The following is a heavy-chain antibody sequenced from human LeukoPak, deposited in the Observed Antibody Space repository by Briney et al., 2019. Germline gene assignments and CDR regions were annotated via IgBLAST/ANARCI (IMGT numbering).Heavy chain of an antibody. J-gene: IGHJ1*01. V-gene: IGHV1-18*01. CDR1: GYTFTSYG. CDR2: ISAYNGNT. CDR3: ARDAYCGGDCWVFGGSEYFQH. Sequence: ASVKVSCKASGYTFTSYGISWVRQAPGQGLEWMGWISAYNGNTNYAQKLQGRVTMTTDTSTSTAYMELRSLRSDDTAVYYCARDAYCGGDCWVFGGSEYFQHWGQGTLVTVSS. D-gene: IGHD2-21*02.